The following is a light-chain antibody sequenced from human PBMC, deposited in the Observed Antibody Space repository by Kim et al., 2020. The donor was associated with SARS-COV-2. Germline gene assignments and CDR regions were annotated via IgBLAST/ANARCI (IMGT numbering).Light chain of an antibody. CDR2: DAS. V-gene: IGKV3-20*01. J-gene: IGKJ4*01. CDR1: QSVRSNF. Sequence: SPGERATLSCRATQSVRSNFLAWYRQKPGQAPRLLIYDASTRATGIPDRFSGSGSGTDFTLVISRLDPEDFAVYYCQQYGTSPLTFGGGTKVDIK. CDR3: QQYGTSPLT.